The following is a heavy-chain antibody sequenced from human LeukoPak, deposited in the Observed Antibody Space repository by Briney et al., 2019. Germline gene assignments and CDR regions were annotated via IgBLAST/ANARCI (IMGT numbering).Heavy chain of an antibody. Sequence: PSETLSLTCTVSGGSISSGSYYWSWIRQPAGKGLEWIGRIYTSGSTNYNPSLKSRVTISVDTSKNQFSLKLSSVTAADTAVYYCARSISGWDPIDYWGQGTLVTVSS. CDR1: GGSISSGSYY. D-gene: IGHD6-19*01. CDR3: ARSISGWDPIDY. V-gene: IGHV4-61*02. CDR2: IYTSGST. J-gene: IGHJ4*02.